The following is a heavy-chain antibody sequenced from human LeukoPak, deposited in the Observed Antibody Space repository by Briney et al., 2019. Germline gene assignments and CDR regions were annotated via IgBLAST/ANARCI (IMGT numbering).Heavy chain of an antibody. V-gene: IGHV3-23*01. J-gene: IGHJ4*02. CDR3: ARAIIVGARYFDY. CDR2: ISGSGGTT. CDR1: GFPFSSYA. Sequence: GGSLRLSCSASGFPFSSYAMHWVRQAPGKGLEWVSAISGSGGTTHYADSVKGRFTISRDNSKNTLYPQMNSLRAEDTAVYYCARAIIVGARYFDYWGQGTLVTVSS. D-gene: IGHD1-26*01.